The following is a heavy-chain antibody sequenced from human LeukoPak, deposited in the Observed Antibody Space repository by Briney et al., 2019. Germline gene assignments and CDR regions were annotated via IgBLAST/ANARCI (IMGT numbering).Heavy chain of an antibody. V-gene: IGHV3-74*01. CDR1: GFTFSSYW. CDR3: ARGAYCGGDCPLPNSLH. D-gene: IGHD2-21*01. Sequence: PGGSLRLSCAASGFTFSSYWMHWVRQAPGKGLVWVSRINSDGSSTTYADSVKGRFTISRDNAKNTLHLQMNSLRPEDTAVYYCARGAYCGGDCPLPNSLHWGQGTLVTVSS. CDR2: INSDGSST. J-gene: IGHJ4*02.